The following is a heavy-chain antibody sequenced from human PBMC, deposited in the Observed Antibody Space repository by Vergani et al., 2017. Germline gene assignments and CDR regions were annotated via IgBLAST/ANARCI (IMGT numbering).Heavy chain of an antibody. CDR3: ARDRVVVVPAARRPDYYYYYGMDV. D-gene: IGHD2-2*01. V-gene: IGHV4-59*01. CDR2: IYYSGST. CDR1: GGSISSYY. J-gene: IGHJ6*02. Sequence: QVQLQESGPGLVKPSETLSLTCTVSGGSISSYYWSWIRQPPGKGLEWIGYIYYSGSTNYNPSLKSRVTISVDTSKNQFSLKLSSVTAADTAVYYCARDRVVVVPAARRPDYYYYYGMDVWGQGP.